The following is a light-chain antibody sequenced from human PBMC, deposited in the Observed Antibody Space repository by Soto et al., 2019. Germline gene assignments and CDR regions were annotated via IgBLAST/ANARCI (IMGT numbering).Light chain of an antibody. J-gene: IGKJ2*01. CDR2: AAC. Sequence: DIQMTQSPSSLSASVGDRVTITCRASQGVSAYLLWYQQRQGTPPKLLIYAACNLVSGVPSMFSGSGSGTTFTLTISSLQPEDFATYYCQQSYKTPHTFGQGTKLETK. CDR1: QGVSAY. CDR3: QQSYKTPHT. V-gene: IGKV1-39*01.